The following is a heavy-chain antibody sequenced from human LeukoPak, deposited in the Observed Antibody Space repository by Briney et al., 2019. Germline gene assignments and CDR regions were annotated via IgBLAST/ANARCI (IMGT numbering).Heavy chain of an antibody. CDR1: GFTFSSYW. J-gene: IGHJ6*04. CDR3: AELGITMIGGV. CDR2: IKQDGSEE. D-gene: IGHD3-10*02. Sequence: GGSLRLSCAASGFTFSSYWMSWVRQAPGKGLEWVANIKQDGSEEYCVDSVKGRFTISRDNAKNSLYLQMNSLRAEDTAVYYCAELGITMIGGVWGKGTTVTISS. V-gene: IGHV3-7*01.